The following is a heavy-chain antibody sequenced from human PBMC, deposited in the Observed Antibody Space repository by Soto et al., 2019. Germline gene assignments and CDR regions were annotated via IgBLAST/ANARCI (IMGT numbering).Heavy chain of an antibody. CDR3: AGFVVPASRNSDFDY. V-gene: IGHV4-39*01. Sequence: PSETLSLTCTFSCISVSTSDYYWGWVRQPPGKGLDWIGNIYYSGSTFYNPSLRSRVTLSVDTSKNQFSLRLNSVTAADTAVYFCAGFVVPASRNSDFDYWGQGTLVTV. D-gene: IGHD2-15*01. CDR1: CISVSTSDYY. CDR2: IYYSGST. J-gene: IGHJ4*02.